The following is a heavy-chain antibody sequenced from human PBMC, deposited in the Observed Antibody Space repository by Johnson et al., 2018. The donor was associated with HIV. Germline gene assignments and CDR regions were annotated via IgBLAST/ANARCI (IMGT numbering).Heavy chain of an antibody. CDR2: ISYDGSNK. D-gene: IGHD2/OR15-2a*01. CDR3: AREAGTTFWGWYAFDI. CDR1: GFNFNNYA. Sequence: QVQLVESGGDVVQPGRSLRLSCAASGFNFNNYAIHWVRQAPGKGLEWVAVISYDGSNKYYADSVKGRFTISRDNSNNTLYLQMNSLRAEDTAVYYCAREAGTTFWGWYAFDIWGQGTMVTISS. V-gene: IGHV3-30-3*01. J-gene: IGHJ3*02.